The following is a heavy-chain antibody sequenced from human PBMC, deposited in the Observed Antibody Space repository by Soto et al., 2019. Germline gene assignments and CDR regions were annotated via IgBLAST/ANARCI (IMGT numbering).Heavy chain of an antibody. D-gene: IGHD5-18*01. J-gene: IGHJ6*02. CDR2: ISGSGGST. V-gene: IGHV3-23*01. CDR3: AKALATAYYYSGMDV. CDR1: GFIFSSYA. Sequence: GGSLRLSCAASGFIFSSYAMSWVRQAPGKGLEWVSAISGSGGSTYYADSVKGRFTISRDNSKNTLYLQMNSLRAEDTAVYYCAKALATAYYYSGMDVWGQGTTVTVSS.